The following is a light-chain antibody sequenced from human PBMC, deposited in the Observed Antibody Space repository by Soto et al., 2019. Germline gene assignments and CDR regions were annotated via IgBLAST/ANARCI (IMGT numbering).Light chain of an antibody. CDR1: QSVSSY. J-gene: IGKJ5*01. CDR2: DAS. CDR3: PRRSNWS. Sequence: ESVLTQSPATLSLSPGERATLSCRASQSVSSYLAWYQQKPGQAPRLLIYDASNRATGIQARFSGSGSGTDFTLTISSLEPEDFAVYYCPRRSNWSFGQGTRLDI. V-gene: IGKV3-11*01.